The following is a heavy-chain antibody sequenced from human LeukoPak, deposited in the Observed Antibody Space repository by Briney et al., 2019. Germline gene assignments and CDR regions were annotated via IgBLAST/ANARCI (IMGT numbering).Heavy chain of an antibody. V-gene: IGHV3-30-3*01. J-gene: IGHJ4*02. CDR2: ISYDGSNK. CDR3: ARMYYYDSSGNFDY. CDR1: GFTFSSYA. D-gene: IGHD3-22*01. Sequence: PGGSLRLSCAAFGFTFSSYAMHWVRQAPGKGLEWVAVISYDGSNKYYADSVKGRFTISRDNSKNTLYLQMNSLRAEDTAVYYCARMYYYDSSGNFDYWGQGTLVTVSS.